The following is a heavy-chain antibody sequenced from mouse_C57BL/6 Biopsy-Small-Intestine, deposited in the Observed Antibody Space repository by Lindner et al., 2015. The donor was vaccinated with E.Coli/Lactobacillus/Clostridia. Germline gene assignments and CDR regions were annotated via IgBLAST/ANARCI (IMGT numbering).Heavy chain of an antibody. CDR1: GYTFTSYG. V-gene: IGHV1-81*01. CDR2: INPGSGGT. CDR3: ARSTTGDY. J-gene: IGHJ2*01. Sequence: VQLQESGAELARPGASVKLSCKASGYTFTSYGISWVKQRTGQGLEWIGVINPGSGGTNYNEKFKGKATLTADKSSSTAYMQLSSLTSEDSAVYFCARSTTGDYWGQGTTLTVSS. D-gene: IGHD1-1*01.